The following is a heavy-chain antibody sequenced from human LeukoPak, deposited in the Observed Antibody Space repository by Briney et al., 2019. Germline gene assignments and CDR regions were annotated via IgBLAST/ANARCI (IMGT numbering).Heavy chain of an antibody. D-gene: IGHD4-17*01. CDR2: IYYTGST. CDR1: GGSISTSRYY. J-gene: IGHJ6*03. CDR3: ASSSVTTTKGPFYYMDV. V-gene: IGHV4-39*07. Sequence: SETLSLTCTVSGGSISTSRYYWGWIRQPPGKGLEWIGSIYYTGSTNYNPSLKSRVTISVDTSKNQFSLKLSSVTAADTAVYYCASSSVTTTKGPFYYMDVWGKGTTVTISS.